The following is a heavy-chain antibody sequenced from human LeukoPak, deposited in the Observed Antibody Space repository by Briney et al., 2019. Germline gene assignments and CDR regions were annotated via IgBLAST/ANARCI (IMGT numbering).Heavy chain of an antibody. Sequence: GASVKVSCKASGGTFSSYAISWVRQAPGQGLEWMGGIIPIFGTANYAQKFQGRVTITADESTSTAYMELSSLRSEDTAVYYCARNSGCSGGSCYFYYYYGMDAWGKGTTVTVSS. D-gene: IGHD2-15*01. CDR1: GGTFSSYA. V-gene: IGHV1-69*01. CDR3: ARNSGCSGGSCYFYYYYGMDA. CDR2: IIPIFGTA. J-gene: IGHJ6*04.